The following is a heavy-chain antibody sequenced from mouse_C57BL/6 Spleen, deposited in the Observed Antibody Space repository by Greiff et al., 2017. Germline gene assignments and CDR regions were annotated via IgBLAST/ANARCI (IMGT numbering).Heavy chain of an antibody. Sequence: EVKVEESGGGLVQPGGSMKLSCVASGFTFSNYWMNWVRQSPEKGLEWVGQIRLKSDNYGNHYAESVKGSFTISRDDSKSSDYLQMNNLSAEDTGNSYCTGYYYYFDYWGRGTTLTVSS. CDR2: IRLKSDNYGN. D-gene: IGHD1-1*01. V-gene: IGHV6-3*01. J-gene: IGHJ2*01. CDR3: TGYYYYFDY. CDR1: GFTFSNYW.